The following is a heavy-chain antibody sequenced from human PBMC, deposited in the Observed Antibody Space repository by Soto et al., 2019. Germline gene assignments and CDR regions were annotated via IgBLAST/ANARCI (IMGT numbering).Heavy chain of an antibody. Sequence: GESLTVSCQGSGYRFSYYWIHWVRQVPGKGLEWMGKIDPSGSFTTYSPSFQGRVTISIDKSINTAFLRWTGLKSSDTAMYYCENLDLTFGSVDLFDIWGEGTMVTVSS. CDR1: GYRFSYYW. D-gene: IGHD3-3*01. CDR3: ENLDLTFGSVDLFDI. V-gene: IGHV5-10-1*04. J-gene: IGHJ3*02. CDR2: IDPSGSFT.